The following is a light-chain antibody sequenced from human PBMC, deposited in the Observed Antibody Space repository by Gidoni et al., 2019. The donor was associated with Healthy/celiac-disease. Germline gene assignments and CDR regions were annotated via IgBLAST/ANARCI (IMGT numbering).Light chain of an antibody. CDR3: QQYYSTPYT. CDR2: WAS. J-gene: IGKJ2*01. CDR1: LYSSNNKNY. V-gene: IGKV4-1*01. Sequence: LYSSNNKNYLAWYQQKPGQPPKLLIYWASTRESGVPLCLWARGPPSTASPARVFYTAPDFTLTISSLQAEDVAVYYCQQYYSTPYTFGQGTKLEIK.